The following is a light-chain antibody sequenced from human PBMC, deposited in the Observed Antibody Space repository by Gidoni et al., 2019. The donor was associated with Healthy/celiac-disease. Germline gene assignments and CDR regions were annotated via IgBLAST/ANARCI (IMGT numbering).Light chain of an antibody. CDR1: NIGSKS. CDR2: DDS. J-gene: IGLJ1*01. CDR3: QVWDSSSDHPGGYV. V-gene: IGLV3-21*02. Sequence: PGQTARITCGGNNIGSKSVHWYQQKPGQAPVLVVYDDSDRPSGIPERFSGSNSGNTATLTVSRVEAGDEADYYCQVWDSSSDHPGGYVFGTGTKVTVL.